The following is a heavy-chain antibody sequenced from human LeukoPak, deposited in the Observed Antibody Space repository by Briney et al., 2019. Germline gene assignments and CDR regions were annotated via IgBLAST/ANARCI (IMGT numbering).Heavy chain of an antibody. V-gene: IGHV5-51*01. D-gene: IGHD1-26*01. CDR1: GYRFTSYW. CDR2: IYPGDSDT. Sequence: GESLKISCKGSGYRFTSYWIGWVRQLPGKGLEWMGFIYPGDSDTRYSPSFQGQVTISADKSMSTAYLQWSSLKASDTAMYYCARRRGRYSGDAFDIWGQGTMVTVSS. CDR3: ARRRGRYSGDAFDI. J-gene: IGHJ3*02.